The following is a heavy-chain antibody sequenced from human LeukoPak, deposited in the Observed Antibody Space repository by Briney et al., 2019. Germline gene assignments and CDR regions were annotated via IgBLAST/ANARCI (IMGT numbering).Heavy chain of an antibody. J-gene: IGHJ1*01. CDR1: GYTLTELS. V-gene: IGHV1-24*01. CDR3: ATKALTTSDFQH. D-gene: IGHD2/OR15-2a*01. Sequence: ASVRVSSKVSGYTLTELSMYWVRQAPGKGLEWMGGFDPEDGETIYAQKFQGRVTMTEDTSTDTAYMELSSLRSEDTAVYYCATKALTTSDFQHWGQGTLVTVSS. CDR2: FDPEDGET.